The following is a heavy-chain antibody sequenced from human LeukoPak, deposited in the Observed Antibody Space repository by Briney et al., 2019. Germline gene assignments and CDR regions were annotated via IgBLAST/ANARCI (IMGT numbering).Heavy chain of an antibody. CDR2: IIGSGGRT. CDR3: ARDGAVSGGNWFDP. D-gene: IGHD6-19*01. V-gene: IGHV3-23*01. Sequence: PGGSLRLSCAASGFTFSSYAMTWVRQAPGKGLEWVSSIIGSGGRTFYADSVKGRFTISRDNSKKTLYLQMNSLRTEDTAVYYCARDGAVSGGNWFDPWGQGTLVTVSS. CDR1: GFTFSSYA. J-gene: IGHJ5*02.